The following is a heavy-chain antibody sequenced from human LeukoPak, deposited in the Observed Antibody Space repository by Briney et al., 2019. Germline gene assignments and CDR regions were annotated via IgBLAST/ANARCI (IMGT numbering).Heavy chain of an antibody. D-gene: IGHD4-17*01. CDR1: GYSIRSGYH. Sequence: SETLSLTCAVSGYSIRSGYHWGWIRQPPGKGLEWMGIIYHSGNTFYNPSLKSRVTISVDTSKNQFFLNLTSVAAADTAVYYCARVDYGDDSPFGSWGQGTLVTVSS. V-gene: IGHV4-38-2*01. CDR3: ARVDYGDDSPFGS. CDR2: IYHSGNT. J-gene: IGHJ4*02.